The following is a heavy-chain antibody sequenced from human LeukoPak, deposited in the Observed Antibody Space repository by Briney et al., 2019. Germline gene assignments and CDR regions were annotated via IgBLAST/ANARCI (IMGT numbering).Heavy chain of an antibody. CDR1: GFTLSSYW. Sequence: PGGSLRLSCAASGFTLSSYWMSWVRQVPGKGLEWVATIKQEATEKEYLDSVKGRFTISRDNAKNSLSLEMNSLKADDTAVYYCAKQPPGGYTSNWYLITYFQYWGQGTLVTVSS. V-gene: IGHV3-7*01. J-gene: IGHJ1*01. CDR2: IKQEATEK. CDR3: AKQPPGGYTSNWYLITYFQY. D-gene: IGHD6-13*01.